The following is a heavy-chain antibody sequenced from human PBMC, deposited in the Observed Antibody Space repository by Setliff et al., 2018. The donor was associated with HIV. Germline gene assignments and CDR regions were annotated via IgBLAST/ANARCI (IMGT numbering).Heavy chain of an antibody. CDR1: GGSISSHY. Sequence: SETLSLTCTVSGGSISSHYWSWIRQPPGKGLEWIGYIYYSGSTNYNPSLKSRVTISVDTSKNQFSLKLSSVTAADTGVYYCARHRDPPGSRWIYYYYYMDLWGEGTTVTVSS. CDR2: IYYSGST. CDR3: ARHRDPPGSRWIYYYYYMDL. J-gene: IGHJ6*03. D-gene: IGHD6-13*01. V-gene: IGHV4-59*08.